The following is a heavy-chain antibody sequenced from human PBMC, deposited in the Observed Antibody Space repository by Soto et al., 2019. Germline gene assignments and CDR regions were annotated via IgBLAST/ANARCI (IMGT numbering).Heavy chain of an antibody. V-gene: IGHV4-59*08. J-gene: IGHJ4*02. CDR1: GGSIGNSY. Sequence: QVQLQESGPGLVKPSETLSLTCTVSGGSIGNSYWSWIRQSPGKGLEWIGYIYYSGSSNYNPSLMSRVPNSLDTSKTRSSLKLSAVTAADTAVYYCARHSSSWPIFDYWGQGTLVIVSS. D-gene: IGHD6-13*01. CDR3: ARHSSSWPIFDY. CDR2: IYYSGSS.